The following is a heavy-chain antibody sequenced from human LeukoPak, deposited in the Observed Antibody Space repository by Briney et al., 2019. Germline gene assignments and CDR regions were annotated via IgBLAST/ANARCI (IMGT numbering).Heavy chain of an antibody. V-gene: IGHV1-8*01. CDR1: GYTFTSYD. D-gene: IGHD3-10*01. J-gene: IGHJ4*02. CDR2: MNPNSGNT. Sequence: ASVKVSCKASGYTFTSYDINWVRQATGQGLEWMGWMNPNSGNTGYAQKFQGRVTMTRDTSISTAYMELSRLRSDDTAVYYCARAGGFTGFSDYWGQGTLVTVSS. CDR3: ARAGGFTGFSDY.